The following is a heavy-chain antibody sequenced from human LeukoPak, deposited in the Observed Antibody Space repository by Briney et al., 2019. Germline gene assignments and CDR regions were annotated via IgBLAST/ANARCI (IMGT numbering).Heavy chain of an antibody. CDR2: INNDGSTT. D-gene: IGHD6-25*01. CDR1: GFAFSSYW. CDR3: ARDNGGVDI. J-gene: IGHJ5*02. V-gene: IGHV3-74*01. Sequence: GGSLRLSCSASGFAFSSYWMHWVRQAPGKGLAWVSHINNDGSTTSFADSVKGRFTISRDNARNTLYLQMSSLTAEDTAIYSCARDNGGVDIWGQGTLVTVSS.